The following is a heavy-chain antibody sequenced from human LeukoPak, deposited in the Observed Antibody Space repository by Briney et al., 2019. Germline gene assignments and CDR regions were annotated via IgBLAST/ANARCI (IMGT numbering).Heavy chain of an antibody. J-gene: IGHJ4*02. CDR2: VHLSGRT. CDR3: ARERSPYGDYSQGGLDY. Sequence: PSETLSLTCGVSGGSISSTNWWTWVRQPPGEGLEWIGEVHLSGRTNYNPSLESRVTMSVDMSENHISLKLTSVTAADTAVYYCARERSPYGDYSQGGLDYWGQGTLVTVSS. D-gene: IGHD4-17*01. V-gene: IGHV4-4*02. CDR1: GGSISSTNW.